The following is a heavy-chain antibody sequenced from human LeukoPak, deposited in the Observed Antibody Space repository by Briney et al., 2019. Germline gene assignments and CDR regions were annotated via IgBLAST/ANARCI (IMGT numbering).Heavy chain of an antibody. CDR3: AKDRELRFLEWLSSYGFDY. Sequence: ASVKVSCKASGYTFTNYAMNWVRQAPGQGLEWMGWINTNTGDPTYAQGFAGRFVFSLDTSVNTAYLQISDLKAEDTAVYYCAKDRELRFLEWLSSYGFDYWGQGTLVSVSS. V-gene: IGHV7-4-1*02. D-gene: IGHD3-3*01. J-gene: IGHJ4*02. CDR2: INTNTGDP. CDR1: GYTFTNYA.